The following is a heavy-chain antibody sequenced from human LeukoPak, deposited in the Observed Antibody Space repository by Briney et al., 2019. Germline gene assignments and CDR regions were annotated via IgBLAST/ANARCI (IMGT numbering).Heavy chain of an antibody. CDR2: IKSKTDGGTT. Sequence: GGSLRLSCAASGFTFSNAWMSWVRQAPGKGLEWVGRIKSKTDGGTTDYAAPVKGRFTISRDDSKNTLYLQMNSLKTEDTAVYYCTTAPVESYYYYDMDVCGKGTTVTVSS. V-gene: IGHV3-15*01. J-gene: IGHJ6*03. CDR1: GFTFSNAW. D-gene: IGHD3-3*01. CDR3: TTAPVESYYYYDMDV.